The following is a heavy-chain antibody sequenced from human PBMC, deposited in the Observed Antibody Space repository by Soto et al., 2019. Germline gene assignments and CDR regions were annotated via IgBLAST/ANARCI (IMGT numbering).Heavy chain of an antibody. CDR2: ISYDSTKT. V-gene: IGHV3-30*03. CDR1: GFTFNSYG. Sequence: GGSLRLSCAASGFTFNSYGMHWVRQGPGNGLEWVAFISYDSTKTYYADSVKGRFTISRDNSNSALYVQMNSLTGEDTAVYYCARTRSAWSDFHYYSLDVWRQGTTVTVS. J-gene: IGHJ6*02. D-gene: IGHD1-26*01. CDR3: ARTRSAWSDFHYYSLDV.